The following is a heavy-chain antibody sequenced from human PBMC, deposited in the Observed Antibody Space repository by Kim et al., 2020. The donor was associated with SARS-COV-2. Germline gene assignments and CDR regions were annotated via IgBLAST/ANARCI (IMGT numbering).Heavy chain of an antibody. V-gene: IGHV3-23*01. Sequence: GGSLRLSCAASGFTFSSYAMSWVRQAPGKGLEWVSAISGSGGSTYYADSVKGRFTISRDNSKNTLYLQMNSLRAEDTAVYYCAKDRYYYDSSGYYQDYWGQGTLVTVS. D-gene: IGHD3-22*01. CDR2: ISGSGGST. CDR1: GFTFSSYA. CDR3: AKDRYYYDSSGYYQDY. J-gene: IGHJ4*02.